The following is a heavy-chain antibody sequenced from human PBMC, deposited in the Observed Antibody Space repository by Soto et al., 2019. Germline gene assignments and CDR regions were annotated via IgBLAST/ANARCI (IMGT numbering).Heavy chain of an antibody. J-gene: IGHJ5*02. V-gene: IGHV4-59*01. CDR2: IYYSGST. Sequence: SETLSLTCTVSGGSISSCYGSCIPQPPGKGLEWIGYIYYSGSTNYNPSLKSRVTISVDTSKNQFSLKLSSVTAADTAVYYCARGLPVLRYFDWLVGGYDPWGQRTLVTVSS. CDR1: GGSISSCY. CDR3: ARGLPVLRYFDWLVGGYDP. D-gene: IGHD3-9*01.